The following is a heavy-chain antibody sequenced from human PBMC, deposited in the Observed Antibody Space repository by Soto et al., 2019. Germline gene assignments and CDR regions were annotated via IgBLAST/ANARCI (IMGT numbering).Heavy chain of an antibody. CDR3: AKDLHWHGMDV. J-gene: IGHJ6*02. Sequence: EMQLLESGGGLVQPGGSLRLSCVASGFPFSNYFMDWVRQVPGKGLEWVSVISGGGDNIQYGESVRGRFTISRDNSKNTLYLQMNSLRGDDTAVYYCAKDLHWHGMDVWGQGTTVTVSS. CDR1: GFPFSNYF. CDR2: ISGGGDNI. D-gene: IGHD1-1*01. V-gene: IGHV3-23*01.